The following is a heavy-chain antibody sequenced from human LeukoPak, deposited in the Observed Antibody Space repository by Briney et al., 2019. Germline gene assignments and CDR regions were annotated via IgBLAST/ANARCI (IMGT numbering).Heavy chain of an antibody. V-gene: IGHV3-23*01. CDR3: AKGHYASGSYADY. J-gene: IGHJ4*02. CDR1: GFTFSSYA. D-gene: IGHD3-10*01. CDR2: ISGSGDST. Sequence: GGSLRLSCAASGFTFSSYAMSWVRQAPGKGLEWVSAISGSGDSTYYADSVKGRFTISRDNSKNTLYLQMNSLRAEDTAVYHCAKGHYASGSYADYWGQGTLVTVSS.